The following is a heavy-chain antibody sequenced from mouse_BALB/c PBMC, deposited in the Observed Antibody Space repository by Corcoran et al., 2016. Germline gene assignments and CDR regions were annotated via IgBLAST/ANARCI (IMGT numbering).Heavy chain of an antibody. Sequence: EVQLQQSGAELVKPGASVKLSCTASGFNIKDTYMHWVKQRPEQGLEWIGRIDPANGNTKYDPKFQGKATITADTSSNTAYLQLSSLTSEDTAVYYCARLLWSFYAMDYWGQGTSVTVSS. J-gene: IGHJ4*01. D-gene: IGHD1-1*02. CDR1: GFNIKDTY. CDR2: IDPANGNT. V-gene: IGHV14-3*02. CDR3: ARLLWSFYAMDY.